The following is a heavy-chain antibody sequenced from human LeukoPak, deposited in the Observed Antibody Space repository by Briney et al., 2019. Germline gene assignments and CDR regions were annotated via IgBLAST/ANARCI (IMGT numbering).Heavy chain of an antibody. Sequence: ASVKVSCKASGGTFSTYAISWVRQATGQGLEWMGGIIPIFGTVNYAQKFQGRVTITADESTSTAYMELSSLRSEDTAVYFCARTPRTYYYYMDVWGKGTTVTISS. D-gene: IGHD2-15*01. CDR3: ARTPRTYYYYMDV. V-gene: IGHV1-69*13. J-gene: IGHJ6*03. CDR1: GGTFSTYA. CDR2: IIPIFGTV.